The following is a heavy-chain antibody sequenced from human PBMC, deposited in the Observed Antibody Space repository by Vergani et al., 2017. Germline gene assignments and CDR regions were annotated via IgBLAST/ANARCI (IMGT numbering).Heavy chain of an antibody. V-gene: IGHV3-74*03. CDR2: IKSDGSIT. CDR3: ARARCIETCDLSKWLDS. CDR1: GFSFNSYW. Sequence: DVHLAESGGGFFQPGGSLRLSCSASGFSFNSYWMHWVRQVPGKGLLWVSRIKSDGSITTYADSVKGRFTISRDNAQNTLYLQMNSLRVEDTGVYYCARARCIETCDLSKWLDSWGQGTLVTVSS. J-gene: IGHJ5*01. D-gene: IGHD2-21*01.